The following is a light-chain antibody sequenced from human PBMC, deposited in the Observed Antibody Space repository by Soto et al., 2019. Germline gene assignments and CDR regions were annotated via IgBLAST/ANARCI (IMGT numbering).Light chain of an antibody. V-gene: IGKV1-27*01. CDR2: AAS. CDR1: QGISNY. J-gene: IGKJ1*01. CDR3: QKYNRALWT. Sequence: DIQMTQSPSSLSASVGDRVTITCRASQGISNYLAWYQQKPGKVPKLLIYAASTLQSGVPSRFSGSGSGTEFTLTISSLQPEDGATYYCQKYNRALWTFGQGTKVEIK.